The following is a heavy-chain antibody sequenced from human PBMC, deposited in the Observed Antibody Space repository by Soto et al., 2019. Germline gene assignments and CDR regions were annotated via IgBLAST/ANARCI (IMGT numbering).Heavy chain of an antibody. Sequence: QVQLVQSGAEVKKPGSSVKVSCKASGGTFSSYAISWVRQAPGQGLEWMGGIIPIFGTANYAQKFQGRVTITADESTSTAYMELSSLRSEDTAVYYCAGDGYCSSTSCYTDWYFDLWGRGTLVTVSS. D-gene: IGHD2-2*02. CDR3: AGDGYCSSTSCYTDWYFDL. CDR2: IIPIFGTA. V-gene: IGHV1-69*01. CDR1: GGTFSSYA. J-gene: IGHJ2*01.